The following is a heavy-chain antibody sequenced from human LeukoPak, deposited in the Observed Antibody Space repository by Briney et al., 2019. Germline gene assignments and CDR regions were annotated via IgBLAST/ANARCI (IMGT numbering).Heavy chain of an antibody. Sequence: SGTLSLTCAVSGGSISSSNWWSWVRQPPGKGLEWIGEIYHSGSTNYNPSLKSRVTISVDKSKNQFSLKLSSVTAADTAVYYCARGGITWIQLWLLYAFDIWGQGTMVTVSS. D-gene: IGHD5-18*01. CDR3: ARGGITWIQLWLLYAFDI. CDR1: GGSISSSNW. CDR2: IYHSGST. V-gene: IGHV4-4*02. J-gene: IGHJ3*02.